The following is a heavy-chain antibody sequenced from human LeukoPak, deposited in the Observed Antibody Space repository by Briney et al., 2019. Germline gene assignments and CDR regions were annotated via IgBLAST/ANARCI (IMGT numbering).Heavy chain of an antibody. CDR3: TTPIMGATDY. V-gene: IGHV3-15*01. D-gene: IGHD1-26*01. Sequence: GGSLRLSCAASGFIFSNVWMIWVRQAPGKGLEWVGRIKSKTDGGTTDYAAPVKGRFTISRDDSKNTLYLRMNSLKTEDTALYYCTTPIMGATDYWGQGTLVTVSS. CDR2: IKSKTDGGTT. CDR1: GFIFSNVW. J-gene: IGHJ4*02.